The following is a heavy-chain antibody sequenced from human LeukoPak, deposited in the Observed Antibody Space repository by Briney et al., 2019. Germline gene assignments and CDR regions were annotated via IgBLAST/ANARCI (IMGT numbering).Heavy chain of an antibody. CDR2: IYVTGST. D-gene: IGHD2-2*01. CDR3: ARDYCTSTTCPNWFDP. J-gene: IGHJ5*02. Sequence: SSETLSLTCTVSGASISSYYWSWIRQPAGKALEWIGRIYVTGSTTYNPSLESRVTMSLDTSKNHFSLKLRSVTAADTAVYYCARDYCTSTTCPNWFDPWGQGTLVTVSS. CDR1: GASISSYY. V-gene: IGHV4-4*07.